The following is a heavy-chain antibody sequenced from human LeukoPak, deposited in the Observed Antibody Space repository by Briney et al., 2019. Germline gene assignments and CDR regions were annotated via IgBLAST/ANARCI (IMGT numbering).Heavy chain of an antibody. CDR2: IKQDGSEK. CDR3: ARDGFVGAADY. Sequence: GSLRLSCAASEFIFSGYWMNWVRQAPGKGLEWVANIKQDGSEKQYVDSVRGRFTISRDNAKNSLYLQMNSLRVEDTAVYYCARDGFVGAADYWGQGTLVTVSS. J-gene: IGHJ4*02. CDR1: EFIFSGYW. V-gene: IGHV3-7*01. D-gene: IGHD6-13*01.